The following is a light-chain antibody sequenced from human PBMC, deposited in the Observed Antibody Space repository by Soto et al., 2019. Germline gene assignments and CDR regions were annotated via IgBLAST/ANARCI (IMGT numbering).Light chain of an antibody. J-gene: IGKJ2*01. V-gene: IGKV3-11*01. Sequence: EIVLTQSPATLSLSPGERATLSCRASQSVSSYLAWYQQQPGQAPRLLIYDASNRATGIPARFSGSGSGTDFTITISSLEPEDFAVYYCQQRSNWAYTFGQGTKLEIK. CDR1: QSVSSY. CDR3: QQRSNWAYT. CDR2: DAS.